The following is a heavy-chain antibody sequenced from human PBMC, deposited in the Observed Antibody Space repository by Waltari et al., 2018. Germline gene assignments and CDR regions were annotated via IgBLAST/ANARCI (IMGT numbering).Heavy chain of an antibody. J-gene: IGHJ6*02. CDR3: AKDSGVTREFGV. CDR1: GFTFDDYA. Sequence: EVQLVESGGGLVQPGRSLRLSWAATGFTFDDYALHWFRQAPGKGLEWVSGISWNSGSIGYADSVKGRFTISRDNAKNSLYLQMNSLRAEDTALYYCAKDSGVTREFGVWGQGTTVTVSS. D-gene: IGHD3-10*01. V-gene: IGHV3-9*01. CDR2: ISWNSGSI.